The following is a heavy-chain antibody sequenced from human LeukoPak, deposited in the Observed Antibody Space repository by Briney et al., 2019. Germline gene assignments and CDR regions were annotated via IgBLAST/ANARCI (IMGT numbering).Heavy chain of an antibody. Sequence: GESLKISCKGSGYSFTSYWISWVRQMLGKGLEWMGRIDPSDSYTNYSPSFQGHVTISADKSISTAYLQWSSLKASDTAMYYCASYSSGWYYDYGMDVWGQGTTVTVSS. CDR3: ASYSSGWYYDYGMDV. V-gene: IGHV5-10-1*01. D-gene: IGHD6-19*01. CDR2: IDPSDSYT. CDR1: GYSFTSYW. J-gene: IGHJ6*02.